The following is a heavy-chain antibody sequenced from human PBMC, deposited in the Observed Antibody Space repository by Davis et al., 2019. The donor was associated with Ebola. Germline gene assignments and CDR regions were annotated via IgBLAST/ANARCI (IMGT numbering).Heavy chain of an antibody. V-gene: IGHV3-7*03. J-gene: IGHJ5*02. CDR1: GLIFNNYW. CDR2: INQDGSEK. Sequence: GGSLRLSCAASGLIFNNYWMTWVRQAPGKGLEWVAKINQDGSEKYYVDSVKGRFTISRDNAKNSLYLQMNSLRAEDTAVYYCARDFLGYCITWGQGTLVTVSS. D-gene: IGHD2-15*01. CDR3: ARDFLGYCIT.